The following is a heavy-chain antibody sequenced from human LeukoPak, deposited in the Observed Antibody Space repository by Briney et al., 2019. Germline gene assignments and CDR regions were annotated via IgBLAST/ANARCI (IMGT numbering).Heavy chain of an antibody. CDR3: ARDSHCSSTSCYSMY. CDR1: GYTFTSYG. V-gene: IGHV1-18*01. D-gene: IGHD2-2*01. CDR2: ISAYNGNT. J-gene: IGHJ4*02. Sequence: ASVKVSCKASGYTFTSYGISWVRQAPGQGLEWMGWISAYNGNTNYAQKFQGRVTMTRDTSISTAYMELSRLRSDDTAVYYCARDSHCSSTSCYSMYWGQGTLVTVSS.